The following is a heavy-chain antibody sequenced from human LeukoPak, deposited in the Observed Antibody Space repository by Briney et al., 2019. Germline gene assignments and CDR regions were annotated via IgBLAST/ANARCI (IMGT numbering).Heavy chain of an antibody. CDR2: IWNDGSNK. Sequence: GRSLRLSCAASGFTFSIYGMHWVRQSPGKGLEWVAVIWNDGSNKYHADSVKGRFTISRDNSKNTLFLQMNSLRAEDTAVYYCARASGSYDYWGQGTLVTVSS. J-gene: IGHJ4*02. CDR1: GFTFSIYG. D-gene: IGHD1-26*01. V-gene: IGHV3-33*01. CDR3: ARASGSYDY.